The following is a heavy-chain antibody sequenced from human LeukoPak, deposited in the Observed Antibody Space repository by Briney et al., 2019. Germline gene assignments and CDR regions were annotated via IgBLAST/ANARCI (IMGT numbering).Heavy chain of an antibody. CDR1: GFTFSSYA. CDR3: ARDPHYYDSSGYPGEGY. J-gene: IGHJ4*02. D-gene: IGHD3-22*01. CDR2: ISSSSSTI. V-gene: IGHV3-48*01. Sequence: GGSLRLPCAASGFTFSSYAMSWVRQAPGKGLEWVSYISSSSSTIYYADSVKGRFTISRDNAKNSLYLQMNSLRAEDTAVYYCARDPHYYDSSGYPGEGYWGQGTLVTVSS.